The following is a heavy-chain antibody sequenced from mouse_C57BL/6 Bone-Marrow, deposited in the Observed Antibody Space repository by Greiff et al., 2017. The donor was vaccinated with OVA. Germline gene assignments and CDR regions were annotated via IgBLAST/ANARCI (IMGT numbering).Heavy chain of an antibody. Sequence: QVQLQQPGAELVKPGASVKLSCKASGYTFTSYWMHWVKQRPGQGLEWIGMIHPNSGSTNYNEKFKSKATLTVDKSSSTAYMQLSSLTSGDSAVYYCARRGGYYSWFAYWGQGTLVTVSA. J-gene: IGHJ3*01. D-gene: IGHD2-3*01. CDR3: ARRGGYYSWFAY. CDR1: GYTFTSYW. V-gene: IGHV1-64*01. CDR2: IHPNSGST.